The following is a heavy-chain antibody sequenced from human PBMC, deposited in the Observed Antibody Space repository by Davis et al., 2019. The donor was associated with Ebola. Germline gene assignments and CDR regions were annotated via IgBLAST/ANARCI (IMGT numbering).Heavy chain of an antibody. J-gene: IGHJ5*02. D-gene: IGHD4-17*01. CDR2: ISAYNGNT. CDR3: AREAYGDMGHWFDP. V-gene: IGHV1-18*01. CDR1: GYTFTSYA. Sequence: ASVKVSCKASGYTFTSYAMHWVRQAPGQGLEWMGWISAYNGNTNYAQKLQGRVTMTTDTSTSTAYMELRSLRSDDTAVYYCAREAYGDMGHWFDPWGQGTLVTVSS.